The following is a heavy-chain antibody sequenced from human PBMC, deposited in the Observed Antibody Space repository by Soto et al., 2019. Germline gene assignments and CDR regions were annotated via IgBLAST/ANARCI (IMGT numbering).Heavy chain of an antibody. CDR1: GFTFSSYS. CDR3: ARPREGLAGVYYFDY. D-gene: IGHD1-26*01. J-gene: IGHJ4*02. CDR2: ISSSSSYI. Sequence: GGSLRLSCAASGFTFSSYSMNWVRQAPGKGLEWVSSISSSSSYIYYADSVKGRFTISRDNAKNSLYLQMNSLRAEDTAVYYCARPREGLAGVYYFDYWGQGTLVTVSS. V-gene: IGHV3-21*01.